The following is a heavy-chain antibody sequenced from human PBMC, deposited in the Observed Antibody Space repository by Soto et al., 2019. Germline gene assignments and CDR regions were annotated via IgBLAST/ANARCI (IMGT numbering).Heavy chain of an antibody. D-gene: IGHD3-10*01. V-gene: IGHV1-2*04. CDR3: ARDSQDTWSYDY. Sequence: ASVKVSCKASGYTFTGYYMHWVRHAPGQGLEWMGWINPNSGGTNYAQKFQGWVTMTRDTSISTAYMELSRLRSDDTAVYYCARDSQDTWSYDYWGQGTLVTVSS. CDR1: GYTFTGYY. J-gene: IGHJ4*02. CDR2: INPNSGGT.